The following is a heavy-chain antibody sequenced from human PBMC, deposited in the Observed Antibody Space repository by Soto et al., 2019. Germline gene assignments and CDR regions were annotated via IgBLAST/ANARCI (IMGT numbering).Heavy chain of an antibody. CDR3: ARPSLDAFDI. J-gene: IGHJ3*02. V-gene: IGHV4-59*08. CDR2: IYYSGST. CDR1: GGSISSYY. Sequence: PSETLSLTCTVSGGSISSYYWSWIRQPPGKGLEWIGYIYYSGSTNYNPSLKSRATISVDTSKNQFSLKLSSVTAADTAVYYCARPSLDAFDIWGQGTMVTVSS.